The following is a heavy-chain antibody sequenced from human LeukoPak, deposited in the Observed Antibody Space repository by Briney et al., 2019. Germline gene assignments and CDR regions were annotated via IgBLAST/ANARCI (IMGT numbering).Heavy chain of an antibody. V-gene: IGHV3-33*01. CDR3: VRGSGGDGYSYWGDY. CDR2: IWFDGGKT. J-gene: IGHJ4*02. CDR1: GFTLSHYG. D-gene: IGHD5-24*01. Sequence: GGSLRLSCAASGFTLSHYGMHWVRQAPGMGLELVAVIWFDGGKTHYPDSVKGRFTISRDNSKNTLYLQMDNLRSDDTAVYYCVRGSGGDGYSYWGDYWGQGTLVTVSP.